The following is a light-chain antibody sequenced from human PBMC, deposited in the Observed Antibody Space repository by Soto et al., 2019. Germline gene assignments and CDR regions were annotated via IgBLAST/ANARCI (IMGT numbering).Light chain of an antibody. Sequence: VLSQPPSAGGTPGQGVTNSFPGSNPNIGSNTVPCYHHLQGTATKLIIFSNNQRPYGVPDRISGSKSGTSAYLAITGLQSEDEDDYYCAAWDDSLNAYVFGTGTKVTVL. V-gene: IGLV1-44*01. CDR2: SNN. CDR1: NPNIGSNT. J-gene: IGLJ1*01. CDR3: AAWDDSLNAYV.